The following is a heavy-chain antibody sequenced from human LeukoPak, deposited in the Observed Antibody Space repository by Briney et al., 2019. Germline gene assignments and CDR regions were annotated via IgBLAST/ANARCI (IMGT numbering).Heavy chain of an antibody. J-gene: IGHJ4*02. Sequence: VQPGGSLRLSCAASGFTFSSYEMNWVRQAPGKGLEWVANIKQDGSEKYYVDSVKGRFTISRDNAKNSLYLQMNSLRAEDMAVYYCARVPADSYGYYGSVFAKGGYSSGWFIYYFDYWGQGTLVTVSS. D-gene: IGHD6-19*01. CDR3: ARVPADSYGYYGSVFAKGGYSSGWFIYYFDY. CDR1: GFTFSSYE. CDR2: IKQDGSEK. V-gene: IGHV3-7*01.